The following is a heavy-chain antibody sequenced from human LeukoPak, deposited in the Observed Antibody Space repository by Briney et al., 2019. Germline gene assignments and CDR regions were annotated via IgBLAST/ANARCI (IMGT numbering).Heavy chain of an antibody. V-gene: IGHV4-59*10. CDR3: ASGWIQYAFDI. CDR2: IYTSGST. J-gene: IGHJ3*02. D-gene: IGHD5-18*01. Sequence: PSETLSLTCAVYGGSFSGYYWSWIRQPAGKGLEWIGRIYTSGSTNYNPSLKSRVTMSVDTSKNQFSLKLSSVTAADTAVYYCASGWIQYAFDIWGQGTMVTVSS. CDR1: GGSFSGYY.